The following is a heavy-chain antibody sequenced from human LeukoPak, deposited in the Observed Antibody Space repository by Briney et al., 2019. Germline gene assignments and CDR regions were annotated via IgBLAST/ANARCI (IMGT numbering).Heavy chain of an antibody. J-gene: IGHJ6*03. CDR1: GFTFGDYA. CDR2: IRSKAYGGTT. CDR3: TRETYYYYYYMDV. Sequence: GGSLRLSCTASGFTFGDYAMSWVRQAPGKGLEWVGFIRSKAYGGTTEYAASVKGRFTISRDDSKSIAYLQMNSLKTEDTAVYYCTRETYYYYYYMDVWGKGTTVTISS. V-gene: IGHV3-49*04.